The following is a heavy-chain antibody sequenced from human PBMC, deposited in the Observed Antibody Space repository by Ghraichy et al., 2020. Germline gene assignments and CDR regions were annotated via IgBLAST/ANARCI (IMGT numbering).Heavy chain of an antibody. V-gene: IGHV4-34*01. J-gene: IGHJ4*02. CDR1: GGSFSGYY. CDR3: ASLYYYDSSGQPSDY. CDR2: INHSGST. Sequence: ESLNISCAVYGGSFSGYYWSWIRQPPGKGLEWIGEINHSGSTNYNPSLKSRVTISVDTSKNQFSLKLSSVTAADTAVYYCASLYYYDSSGQPSDYWGQGTLVTVSS. D-gene: IGHD3-22*01.